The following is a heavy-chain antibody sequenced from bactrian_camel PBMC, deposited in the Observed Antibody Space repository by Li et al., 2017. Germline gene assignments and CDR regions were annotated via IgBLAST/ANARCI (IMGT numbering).Heavy chain of an antibody. V-gene: IGHV3S53*01. J-gene: IGHJ4*01. CDR2: IRSDGIT. CDR1: GFRYSVCS. CDR3: AKEDRSRDCHAGSWCYGIGPRYNY. Sequence: HVQLVESGGGSVQAGGSLTLSCAGSGFRYSVCSMGWYRQAPGKERVVVSTIRSDGITSYADSVKGRFTISRDNAKNTVYLQLNSLKTEDMAMYYCAKEDRSRDCHAGSWCYGIGPRYNYWGQGTQVTVS. D-gene: IGHD3*01.